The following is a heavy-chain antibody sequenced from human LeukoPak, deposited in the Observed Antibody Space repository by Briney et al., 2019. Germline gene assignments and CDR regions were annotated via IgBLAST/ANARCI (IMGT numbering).Heavy chain of an antibody. CDR1: GGSFSGYY. J-gene: IGHJ6*02. Sequence: PSETLSLTCAVYGGSFSGYYWSWIRQPPGKGLEWIGYIYYSGSTNYNPSLKSRVTISVDTSKNQFSLKLSSVTAADTAVYYCARDNWNYGSSMDVWGQGTTVTVSS. CDR2: IYYSGST. D-gene: IGHD1-7*01. V-gene: IGHV4-59*01. CDR3: ARDNWNYGSSMDV.